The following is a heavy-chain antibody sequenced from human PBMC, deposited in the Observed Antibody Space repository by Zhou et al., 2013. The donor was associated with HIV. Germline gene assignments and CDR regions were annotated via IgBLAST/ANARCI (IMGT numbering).Heavy chain of an antibody. D-gene: IGHD6-19*01. CDR1: GGSISSHY. CDR3: ARDLGQWLLKGAFDI. J-gene: IGHJ3*02. Sequence: QVQLQESDPGLVKPSETLSLTCTVSGGSISSHYWSWIRQPPGKGLEWIGYTYYSGSTNYNPSLKSRVTISVDTSKSYFSLKLSSVTAADTAVYYCARDLGQWLLKGAFDIWGQGTMVIVSS. V-gene: IGHV4-59*11. CDR2: TYYSGST.